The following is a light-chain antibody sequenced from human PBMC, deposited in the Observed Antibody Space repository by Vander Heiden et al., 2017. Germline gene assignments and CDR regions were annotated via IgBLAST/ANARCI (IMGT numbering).Light chain of an antibody. J-gene: IGKJ3*01. CDR1: QSISSH. CDR3: QQSYSTPPFT. Sequence: DIQMTQSPSPLSAPVGDRVTITCRASQSISSHLNWYQQKPGKAPKLLIYAASSLQSAVPSRFSGSGSGTDFTLTISSLQHEDFAAYYCQQSYSTPPFTFGPGTKVDIK. V-gene: IGKV1-39*01. CDR2: AAS.